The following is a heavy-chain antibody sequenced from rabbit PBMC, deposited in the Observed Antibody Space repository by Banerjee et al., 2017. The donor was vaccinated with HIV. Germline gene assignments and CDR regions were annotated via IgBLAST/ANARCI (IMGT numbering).Heavy chain of an antibody. J-gene: IGHJ4*01. V-gene: IGHV1S45*01. CDR2: IDTSSGDT. CDR3: ARDWGYAISAGLLWGYNL. D-gene: IGHD7-1*01. Sequence: QEQLVESGGGLVQPEGSLTLTCTASGFSFSSSYYRCRVRQAPGKGLELVACIDTSSGDTYYASWAKGRFTISKTSSTTVTLQMTSLTAADTATYFCARDWGYAISAGLLWGYNLWGPGTLVTVS. CDR1: GFSFSSSYY.